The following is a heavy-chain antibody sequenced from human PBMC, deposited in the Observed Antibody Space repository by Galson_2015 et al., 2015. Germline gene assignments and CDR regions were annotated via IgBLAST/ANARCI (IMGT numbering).Heavy chain of an antibody. CDR3: ARKGYSNWFFDF. Sequence: SLRLSCAASGFTFSNAWMNWVRQAPGKGLEWVSIIYGADTTEYAESVMGRFTISRDDSKNTVYLQMNSLRAEDTAVYFCARKGYSNWFFDFWGQGTPVSVSS. CDR1: GFTFSNAW. V-gene: IGHV3-53*01. CDR2: IYGADTT. J-gene: IGHJ4*02. D-gene: IGHD4-11*01.